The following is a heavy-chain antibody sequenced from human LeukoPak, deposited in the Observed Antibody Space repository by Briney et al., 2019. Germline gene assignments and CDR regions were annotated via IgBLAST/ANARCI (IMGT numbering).Heavy chain of an antibody. CDR1: GGSISSSSYY. CDR2: IYYSGST. Sequence: SETLSLTCTVSGGSISSSSYYWGWIRQPPGKGLEWIGSIYYSGSTYYNPSLKSRVTISVDTPKNQFSLKLSSVTAADTAVFYCARKYSSGFDWFDPWGQGTLVTVSS. J-gene: IGHJ5*02. V-gene: IGHV4-39*01. D-gene: IGHD6-19*01. CDR3: ARKYSSGFDWFDP.